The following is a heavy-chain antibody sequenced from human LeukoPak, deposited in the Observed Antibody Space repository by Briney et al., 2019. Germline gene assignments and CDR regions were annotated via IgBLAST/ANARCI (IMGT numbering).Heavy chain of an antibody. CDR2: IYYSGST. D-gene: IGHD3-3*01. CDR3: ARTITIFGVVIREWFDP. V-gene: IGHV4-59*01. CDR1: GGSISSYY. Sequence: SETLSLTCTVSGGSISSYYWSWIRQPPGKGLEWIGYIYYSGSTNYNPSPKSRVTISVDTTKNQFSLKLSSVTAADTAVYYCARTITIFGVVIREWFDPWGQGTLVTVSS. J-gene: IGHJ5*02.